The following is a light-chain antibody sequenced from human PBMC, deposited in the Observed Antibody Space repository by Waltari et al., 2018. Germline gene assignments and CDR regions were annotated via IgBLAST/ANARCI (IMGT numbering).Light chain of an antibody. V-gene: IGKV3-20*01. CDR2: DAS. Sequence: EIVLTKSPGTLSLSPGERATLSCRASQSVGRYLAWYQQKPGQAPRLLIYDASTRATGNPDRFSGSGSGTDFSLTNSRLGPEDVAVYYCQKYVNLPATFGQGTKVEIK. CDR1: QSVGRY. J-gene: IGKJ1*01. CDR3: QKYVNLPAT.